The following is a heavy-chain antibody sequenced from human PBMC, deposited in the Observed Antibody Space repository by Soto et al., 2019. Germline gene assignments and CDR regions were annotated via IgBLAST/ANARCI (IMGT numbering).Heavy chain of an antibody. CDR2: ISSSGSTI. D-gene: IGHD3-10*01. V-gene: IGHV3-11*01. CDR1: GFTFSDYY. Sequence: GGSLRLSCAASGFTFSDYYMSWIRQAPGKGLEWVSYISSSGSTIYYADSVKGRFTISRDNAKNSLYLQMNSLRAEDTAVYYCARDTLRGVFRSWFDYWGQGTLVTVSS. J-gene: IGHJ4*02. CDR3: ARDTLRGVFRSWFDY.